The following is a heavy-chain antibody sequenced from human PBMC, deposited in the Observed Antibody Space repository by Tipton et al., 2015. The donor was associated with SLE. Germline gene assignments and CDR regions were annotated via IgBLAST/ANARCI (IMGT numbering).Heavy chain of an antibody. CDR3: ARGSLIVDDAFDI. Sequence: TLSLTCTVSGGSIRSSGYYWGWIRQPPGKGLEWIGYIYYSGTTNNNPSLKSRVTISVDTSKNQFSLKLSSVTAADTAVYYCARGSLIVDDAFDIWGQGTMVTVSS. V-gene: IGHV4-61*08. D-gene: IGHD2-15*01. J-gene: IGHJ3*02. CDR2: IYYSGTT. CDR1: GGSIRSSGYY.